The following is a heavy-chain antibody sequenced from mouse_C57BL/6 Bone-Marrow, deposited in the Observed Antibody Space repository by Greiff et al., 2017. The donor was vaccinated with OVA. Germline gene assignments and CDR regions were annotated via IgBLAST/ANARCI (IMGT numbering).Heavy chain of an antibody. CDR2: IWSGGST. Sequence: QVQLKESGPGLVQPSQSLSITCTVSGFSLTSYGVHWVRQSPGKGLEWMGVIWSGGSTDYNAAFIYSLSISKDNSKSQVFFKMISLQADDTAIYYCARNEDLLCRGDYWGQGTSVTVSS. CDR1: GFSLTSYG. D-gene: IGHD2-1*01. V-gene: IGHV2-2*01. J-gene: IGHJ4*01. CDR3: ARNEDLLCRGDY.